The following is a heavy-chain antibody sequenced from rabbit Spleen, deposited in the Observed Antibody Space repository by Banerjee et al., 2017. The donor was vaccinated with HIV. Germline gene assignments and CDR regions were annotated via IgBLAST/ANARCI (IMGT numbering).Heavy chain of an antibody. V-gene: IGHV1S40*01. CDR3: ARNFDL. Sequence: QSLEESGGDLVKPGASLTLTCTASGVSFSTNHYMCWVRQAPGKGLEWIACIEGGSSGFSYFASWAKGRFTCSKTSSTTVTLQMTSLTVADTATYFCARNFDLWGPGTLVTVS. CDR2: IEGGSSGFS. J-gene: IGHJ4*01. CDR1: GVSFSTNHY.